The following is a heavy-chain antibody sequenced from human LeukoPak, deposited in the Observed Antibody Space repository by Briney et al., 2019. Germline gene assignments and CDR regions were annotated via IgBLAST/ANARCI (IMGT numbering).Heavy chain of an antibody. D-gene: IGHD1-26*01. V-gene: IGHV4-59*01. Sequence: SETLSLTCTVSGDSISSFYWSWIPQPPGKGLECSVYIYYSGSTNYQPPLKSRVTISIDTSNKQFSLLLSSVIAADTAVYYCARVVTTGSYLNYFDYWGQGTLVTVSS. CDR2: IYYSGST. CDR3: ARVVTTGSYLNYFDY. CDR1: GDSISSFY. J-gene: IGHJ4*02.